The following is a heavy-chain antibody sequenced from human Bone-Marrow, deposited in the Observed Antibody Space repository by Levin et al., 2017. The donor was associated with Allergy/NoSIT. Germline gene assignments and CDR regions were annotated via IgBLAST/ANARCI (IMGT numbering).Heavy chain of an antibody. Sequence: PGGSLRLSCADSGFTFSSYAMHWVRQAPGKGLEWVAVISYDGSDKYYADSVKGRFTISRDNSKNTLYLQMNSLRPEDTAVYYCARDLIAFGESPRALGYWGQGTLVTVSS. D-gene: IGHD3-10*01. CDR1: GFTFSSYA. V-gene: IGHV3-30-3*01. CDR3: ARDLIAFGESPRALGY. J-gene: IGHJ4*02. CDR2: ISYDGSDK.